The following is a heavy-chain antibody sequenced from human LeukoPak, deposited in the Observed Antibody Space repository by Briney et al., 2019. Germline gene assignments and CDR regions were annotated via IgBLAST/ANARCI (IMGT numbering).Heavy chain of an antibody. Sequence: QSGGSLRLSCAASGFIVSSNYMSCVRQAPGEGLEWVFVIYRGGTTYYADCVKGRFTISRDNSKNTLYLQMNSLRAEDSAVYYCAAKNTWTYGMDVWGQGTTVTVSS. CDR2: IYRGGTT. CDR1: GFIVSSNY. D-gene: IGHD1/OR15-1a*01. V-gene: IGHV3-66*01. CDR3: AAKNTWTYGMDV. J-gene: IGHJ6*02.